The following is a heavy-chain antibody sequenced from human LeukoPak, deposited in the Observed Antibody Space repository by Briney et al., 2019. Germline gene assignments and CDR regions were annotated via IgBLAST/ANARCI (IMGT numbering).Heavy chain of an antibody. CDR1: GSISGYY. V-gene: IGHV4-4*09. CDR3: ARQKCTSTSCLTKNAFDI. Sequence: EASETLSLTCTVSGSISGYYWSWLRQPPGKGLEWIGYIYTSGSTNYNPSLESRVTISVDMSKNQFSLDLSSVTAADTAVYYCARQKCTSTSCLTKNAFDIWGQGTMVTVSS. D-gene: IGHD2-2*01. J-gene: IGHJ3*02. CDR2: IYTSGST.